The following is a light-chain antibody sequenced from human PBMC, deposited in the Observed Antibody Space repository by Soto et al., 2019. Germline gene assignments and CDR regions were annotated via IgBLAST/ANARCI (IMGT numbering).Light chain of an antibody. J-gene: IGKJ1*01. CDR3: QQYGSSGT. CDR2: GAS. Sequence: EIVMTQSPATLSLSPGERATLSCRASESISRKLAWYQQKPGQAPRLLIYGASNRATGIPDRFSGSGSGTDFTLTISRLEPEDFAVYYCQQYGSSGTFGQGTKVEIK. V-gene: IGKV3-20*01. CDR1: ESISRK.